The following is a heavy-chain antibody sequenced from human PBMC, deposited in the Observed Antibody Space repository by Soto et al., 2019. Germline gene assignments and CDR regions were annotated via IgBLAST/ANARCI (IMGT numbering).Heavy chain of an antibody. CDR3: ARDRWTARANWFDP. J-gene: IGHJ5*02. Sequence: PSETLSLTCTVFGDSIDDYYWSWIRQSPGKGLEWIGHISDRGTTDYNPSLKSRVTISVDRSKKQFSLKVTSVTAADTAVYYCARDRWTARANWFDPWGQGTLVTVSS. D-gene: IGHD3-16*02. CDR2: ISDRGTT. V-gene: IGHV4-59*01. CDR1: GDSIDDYY.